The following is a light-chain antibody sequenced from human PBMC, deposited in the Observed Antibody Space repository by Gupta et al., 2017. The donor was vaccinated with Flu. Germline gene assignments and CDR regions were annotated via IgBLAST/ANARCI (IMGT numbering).Light chain of an antibody. V-gene: IGKV3-11*01. J-gene: IGKJ4*01. CDR3: QQRINGPPGLT. CDR2: DAS. Sequence: IVLTQSPATLSLSPGERSTLSCRASQSVSSYLAWYQQKPGQAPRLLIYDASNRAIGIPARFSRSGCGTPVXLTISSXEPVDFTVYYCQQRINGPPGLTFGXGTKVEIK. CDR1: QSVSSY.